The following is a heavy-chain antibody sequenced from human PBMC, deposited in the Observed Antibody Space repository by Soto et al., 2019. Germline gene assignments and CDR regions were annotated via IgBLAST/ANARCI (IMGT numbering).Heavy chain of an antibody. CDR3: ARGQRVGYYYYGMDV. J-gene: IGHJ6*02. V-gene: IGHV4-34*01. CDR1: GGSFSGYY. CDR2: INHSGST. Sequence: SETLSLTCAVQGGSFSGYYWSWIRQPPGKGLEWIGEINHSGSTNYNPSLKSRVTISVDTSKNQFSLKLSSVTAADTAVYYCARGQRVGYYYYGMDVWGQGTTVTVSS.